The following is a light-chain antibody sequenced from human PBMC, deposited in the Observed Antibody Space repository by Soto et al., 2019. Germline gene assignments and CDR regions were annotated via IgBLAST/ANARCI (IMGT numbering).Light chain of an antibody. CDR2: GAS. Sequence: VVTQSPATLSVFPGETATLSCRASQCVSSDLAWYQQRPGQAPRLLIYGASTRATGIPARFRGSGSGTEFRLTISSLQSEDFATYYCQQYNTWHPKMAFGRGTKVDIK. V-gene: IGKV3-15*01. CDR3: QQYNTWHPKMA. CDR1: QCVSSD. J-gene: IGKJ1*01.